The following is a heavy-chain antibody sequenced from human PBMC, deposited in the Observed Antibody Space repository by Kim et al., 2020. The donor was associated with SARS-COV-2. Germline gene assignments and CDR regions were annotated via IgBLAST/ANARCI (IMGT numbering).Heavy chain of an antibody. CDR1: GGSFSGYY. Sequence: SETLSLTCAVYGGSFSGYYWSWIRQPPGKGLEWIGEINHSGSTNYNPSLKSRVTISVDTSKNQFSLKLSSVTAADTAVYYCAREWFGGFDYWGQGTLVTVSS. V-gene: IGHV4-34*01. CDR3: AREWFGGFDY. D-gene: IGHD3-10*01. J-gene: IGHJ4*02. CDR2: INHSGST.